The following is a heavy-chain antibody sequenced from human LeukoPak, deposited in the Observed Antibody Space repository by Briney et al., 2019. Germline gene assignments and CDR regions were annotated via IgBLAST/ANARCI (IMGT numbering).Heavy chain of an antibody. CDR3: ARAPEVTVNRRIYYYDSSGEAEYFQH. V-gene: IGHV4-59*12. Sequence: SETLSLTCTVSGGSISNYYWSWIRQPPGKGLEWIGYIYHSGSTYYNPSLKSRVTISVDRSKNQFSLKLSSVTAADTAVYYCARAPEVTVNRRIYYYDSSGEAEYFQHWGQGTLVTVSS. CDR1: GGSISNYY. D-gene: IGHD3-22*01. CDR2: IYHSGST. J-gene: IGHJ1*01.